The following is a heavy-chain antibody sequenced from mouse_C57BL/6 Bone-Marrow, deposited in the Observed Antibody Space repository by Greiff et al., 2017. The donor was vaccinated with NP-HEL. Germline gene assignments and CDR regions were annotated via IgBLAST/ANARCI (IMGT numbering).Heavy chain of an antibody. CDR2: IWSGGST. CDR1: GFSLTSYG. V-gene: IGHV2-2*01. CDR3: ARGNVDGRFAY. Sequence: VKLMESGPGLVQPSQSLSITCTVSGFSLTSYGVHWVRQSPGKGLEWLGVIWSGGSTDYYAAFISRLSISKDNSKSQVFFKMNSLQADDTAIYYCARGNVDGRFAYWGQGTLVTVSA. J-gene: IGHJ3*01.